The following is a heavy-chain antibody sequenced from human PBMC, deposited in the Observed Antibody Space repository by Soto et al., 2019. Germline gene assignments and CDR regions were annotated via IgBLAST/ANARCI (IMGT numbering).Heavy chain of an antibody. Sequence: GSLRLSCAASGFTFSSYDMHWVRQPTGKGLEWVSTIRTTGDTYYADSVKGRFTISRDNSKNTLYLQMNSLRAEDTAVYYCAKALNLGELSYLYDYWGQGTLVTVSS. D-gene: IGHD3-16*02. CDR1: GFTFSSYD. V-gene: IGHV3-13*01. CDR3: AKALNLGELSYLYDY. CDR2: IRTTGDT. J-gene: IGHJ4*02.